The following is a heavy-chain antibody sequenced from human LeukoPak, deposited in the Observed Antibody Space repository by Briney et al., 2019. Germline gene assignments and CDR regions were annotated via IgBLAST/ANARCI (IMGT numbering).Heavy chain of an antibody. CDR2: ISSSSATI. Sequence: GGSLRLSCEGSGFTFSAYNMNWVRQAPGKGLESISYISSSSATIFYADSVKGRFTISRDNDKNSLYLQMNSLRPEDTAVYYCTRGYVGIDYWGQGTLVTVSS. CDR3: TRGYVGIDY. V-gene: IGHV3-48*01. D-gene: IGHD3-16*01. J-gene: IGHJ4*02. CDR1: GFTFSAYN.